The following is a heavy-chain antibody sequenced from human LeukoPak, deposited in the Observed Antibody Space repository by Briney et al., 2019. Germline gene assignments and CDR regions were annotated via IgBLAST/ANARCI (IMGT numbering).Heavy chain of an antibody. D-gene: IGHD2-21*02. CDR1: GGTFSSYA. CDR2: IIPIFGTA. Sequence: SVTVSCKASGGTFSSYAISWVRQAPGQGLEWMGGIIPIFGTANYAQKFQGRVTITADESTSTAYMELSSLRSEDTAVYYCVVVTEGYFDYWGQGTLVTVSS. J-gene: IGHJ4*02. V-gene: IGHV1-69*13. CDR3: VVVTEGYFDY.